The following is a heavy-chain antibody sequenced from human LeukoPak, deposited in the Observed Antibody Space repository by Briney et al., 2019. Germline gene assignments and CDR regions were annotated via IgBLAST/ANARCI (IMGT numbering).Heavy chain of an antibody. J-gene: IGHJ4*02. D-gene: IGHD6-19*01. CDR2: IYYSGST. CDR1: GGSISSYY. V-gene: IGHV4-59*01. CDR3: ARVPAVAGISSDYFDY. Sequence: SETLSLTCTVSGGSISSYYWNWIRQPPGKGLEWIGYIYYSGSTNYNPSLKSRVTISVDTSKNQFSLKLSSVTAADTAVYYCARVPAVAGISSDYFDYWGQGTLVTVSS.